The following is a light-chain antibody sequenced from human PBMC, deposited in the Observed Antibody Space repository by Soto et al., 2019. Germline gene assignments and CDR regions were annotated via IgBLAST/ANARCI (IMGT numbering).Light chain of an antibody. CDR2: DAS. J-gene: IGKJ1*01. Sequence: DIPMTQSPSTLSASVGDRVTITCRASQSISSWLAWYQQKPGKAPKVLIYDASSLESGVPSRFSGSGFGTEFTLTITRLQPDDFATYYCQQYQSYSKTFGQGTKVEIK. CDR1: QSISSW. CDR3: QQYQSYSKT. V-gene: IGKV1-5*01.